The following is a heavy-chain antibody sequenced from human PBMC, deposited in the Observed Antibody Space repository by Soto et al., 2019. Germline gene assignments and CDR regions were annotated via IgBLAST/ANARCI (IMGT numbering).Heavy chain of an antibody. D-gene: IGHD6-19*01. CDR3: ATLQLAGPDY. J-gene: IGHJ4*02. CDR2: ISYDGSGT. CDR1: GFTFSSYS. V-gene: IGHV3-74*01. Sequence: PGGSLRLSCAASGFTFSSYSMNWVRQAPGKGLEWVAVISYDGSGTSYADFVKGRFTISRDNAKNTLYLQMNSLSADDTAVYYCATLQLAGPDYWGQGTLVTVSS.